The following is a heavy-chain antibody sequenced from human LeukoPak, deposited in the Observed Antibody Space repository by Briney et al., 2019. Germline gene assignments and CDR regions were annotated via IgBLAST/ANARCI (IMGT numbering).Heavy chain of an antibody. CDR2: IYYSGST. V-gene: IGHV4-39*01. J-gene: IGHJ6*03. D-gene: IGHD5-12*01. CDR3: ARHASGYDSGNYYHYMDV. Sequence: SETLSLTCTVSGGSISSSSYYWGWIRQPPGKGLEWIGSIYYSGSTYYNPSLKSRVTISVDTSKNQFSLKLSSVTAADTAVYYCARHASGYDSGNYYHYMDVWGKGTTVTVSS. CDR1: GGSISSSSYY.